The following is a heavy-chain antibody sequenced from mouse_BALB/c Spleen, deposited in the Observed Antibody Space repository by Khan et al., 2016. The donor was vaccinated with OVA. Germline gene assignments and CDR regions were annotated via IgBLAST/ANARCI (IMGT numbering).Heavy chain of an antibody. V-gene: IGHV5-15*02. CDR2: ISSLAYTI. J-gene: IGHJ3*01. Sequence: EVELVESGGGLVQPGGSRKLSCVASGFTFSDYGMAWVRQAPGKGPEWVAFISSLAYTIYYADTVTGRFTISRENAKHTLYLEMSSLRSEDTAMYYCARGRAWFAYWGQGTLVTVSA. CDR1: GFTFSDYG. CDR3: ARGRAWFAY.